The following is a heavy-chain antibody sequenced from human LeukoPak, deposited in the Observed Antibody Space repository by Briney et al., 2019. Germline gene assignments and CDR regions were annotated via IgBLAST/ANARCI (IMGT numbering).Heavy chain of an antibody. J-gene: IGHJ4*02. CDR2: ISYVGSNK. D-gene: IGHD6-13*01. Sequence: GGSLRLSCAASGFTFSSYAMHWVRQAPGKGLEWVAVISYVGSNKYYADSVKGRFTISRDNSKNTLYLQMNSLRVEDTAVYYCARVRSSSFDYWGQGTLVTVSS. CDR3: ARVRSSSFDY. CDR1: GFTFSSYA. V-gene: IGHV3-30-3*01.